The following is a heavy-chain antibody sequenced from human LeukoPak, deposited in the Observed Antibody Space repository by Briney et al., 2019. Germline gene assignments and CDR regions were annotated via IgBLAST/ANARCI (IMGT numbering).Heavy chain of an antibody. CDR1: GLTVSTKH. Sequence: HPGGSLRLSCAASGLTVSTKHMSWVRQAPGKGLEWVSVIYSGGTTNYAESVKGRFTISRDDSKNTLHLQMNSLRAEDTAVYYCAARDCSRTSCNAGVFDYWGQGTLVSVS. CDR3: AARDCSRTSCNAGVFDY. V-gene: IGHV3-53*01. D-gene: IGHD2-21*01. CDR2: IYSGGTT. J-gene: IGHJ4*02.